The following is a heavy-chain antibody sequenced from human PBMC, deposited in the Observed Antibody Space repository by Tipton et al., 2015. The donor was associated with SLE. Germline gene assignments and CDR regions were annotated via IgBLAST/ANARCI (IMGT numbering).Heavy chain of an antibody. CDR1: GFTFRSCA. CDR2: ISGSGGSA. V-gene: IGHV3-23*01. D-gene: IGHD3-3*01. CDR3: AEESYYDFWSGSDYYAMDV. J-gene: IGHJ6*02. Sequence: SLRLSCAASGFTFRSCAMCWVRQAPGKGLEWVSGISGSGGSAYYADSVKGRFTISRDNSKNTLYLQMNSLRAEDTAVYYCAEESYYDFWSGSDYYAMDVWGQGTTVTVSS.